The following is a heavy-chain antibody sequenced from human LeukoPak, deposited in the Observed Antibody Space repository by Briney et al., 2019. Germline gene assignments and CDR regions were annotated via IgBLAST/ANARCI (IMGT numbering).Heavy chain of an antibody. V-gene: IGHV4-4*07. CDR2: IDASGST. CDR3: ARKDGDI. D-gene: IGHD5-24*01. J-gene: IGHJ3*02. Sequence: SETLSLTCTVSGASFSNDYWSWVRQPAGRGLEWIGRIDASGSTNYNPSLKSRVTMSVDSSKNQFSLKVSSVTAADTAVYYCARKDGDIWGQGTMVTVSS. CDR1: GASFSNDY.